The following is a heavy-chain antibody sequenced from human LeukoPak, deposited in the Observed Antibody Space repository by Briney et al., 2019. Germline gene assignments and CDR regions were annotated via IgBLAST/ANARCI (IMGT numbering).Heavy chain of an antibody. J-gene: IGHJ6*03. CDR2: IYHSGST. CDR1: GGSISSYY. D-gene: IGHD3-22*01. CDR3: SRSYYDSRGYYPQNYYYMDV. V-gene: IGHV4-59*08. Sequence: SETLSLTCTVSGGSISSYYWSWIRQPPGKGLEWIGYIYHSGSTNYNPSLKSRVTISVDTSKNQFSLKLSSVTAADTAVYYCSRSYYDSRGYYPQNYYYMDVWGKGTTVNVS.